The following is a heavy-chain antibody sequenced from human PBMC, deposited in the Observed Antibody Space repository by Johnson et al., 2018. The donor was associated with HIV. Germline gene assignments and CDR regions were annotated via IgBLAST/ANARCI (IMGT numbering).Heavy chain of an antibody. V-gene: IGHV3-20*04. CDR3: ARALGTAVGAVDI. CDR2: INWNGDTT. Sequence: VQLVESGGVVVQPGGSLRLSCETSRFTFDDYAMHWVRQAPGKGLEWVSGINWNGDTTAYADSVKGRFTISRDNAKNSLYLQMNSLRAEDTALYYCARALGTAVGAVDIWGQGTMVTVSS. CDR1: RFTFDDYA. D-gene: IGHD4-23*01. J-gene: IGHJ3*02.